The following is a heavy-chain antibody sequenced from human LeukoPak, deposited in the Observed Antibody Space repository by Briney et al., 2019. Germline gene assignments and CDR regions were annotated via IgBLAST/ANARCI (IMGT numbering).Heavy chain of an antibody. D-gene: IGHD7-27*01. Sequence: GGSLRLSCAASGFTYSNYAMSWVRQAPGKGLEFVSGIIGSGTNTYYADSVKGRFTISKDNSKNTSFLQMDSLRAEDTAIYYCAKDRSFFFPGAFDNWGQGALVTVSS. CDR2: IIGSGTNT. V-gene: IGHV3-23*01. J-gene: IGHJ4*02. CDR3: AKDRSFFFPGAFDN. CDR1: GFTYSNYA.